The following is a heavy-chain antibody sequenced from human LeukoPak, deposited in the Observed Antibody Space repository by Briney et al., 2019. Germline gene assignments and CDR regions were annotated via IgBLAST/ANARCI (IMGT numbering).Heavy chain of an antibody. Sequence: GGSLRLSCAASGFTFSSYAMTWVRQAPGKGLEWVSFISASTSNIFYVDSVKGRFTISRDNSKNTMYLQMNSLRVEDTAVYYCTRDLMDYDVSTGLHHYYMDVWGQGTTVTVSS. V-gene: IGHV3-23*01. CDR3: TRDLMDYDVSTGLHHYYMDV. CDR1: GFTFSSYA. CDR2: ISASTSNI. D-gene: IGHD3-9*01. J-gene: IGHJ6*02.